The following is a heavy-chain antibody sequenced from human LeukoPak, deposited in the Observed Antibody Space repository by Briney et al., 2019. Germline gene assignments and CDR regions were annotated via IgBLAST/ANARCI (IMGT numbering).Heavy chain of an antibody. CDR2: IYYSGST. CDR3: ARLTLYYYDSSGYDY. D-gene: IGHD3-22*01. J-gene: IGHJ4*02. V-gene: IGHV4-39*07. CDR1: GGSISSSSYY. Sequence: SETLSLTCTVSGGSISSSSYYWGWIRQPPGKGLEWIGSIYYSGSTYYNPSLKSPVTISVDTSKNQFSLKLSSVSAADTAVYYCARLTLYYYDSSGYDYWGQGTLVTVSS.